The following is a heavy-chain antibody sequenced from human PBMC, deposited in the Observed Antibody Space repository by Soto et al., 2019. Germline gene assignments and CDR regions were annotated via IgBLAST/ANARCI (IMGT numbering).Heavy chain of an antibody. CDR1: GFTFSSYA. Sequence: QVQLVESGGGVVQPGRSPRLSCAASGFTFSSYAMHWVRQAPGKGLEWVAVISYDGSKKYYADSVKGRFTISRDTSKNPLYLQMNSLRAEDTAVYYCARDPGSYFDYWGQGTLVTVSS. CDR2: ISYDGSKK. J-gene: IGHJ4*02. CDR3: ARDPGSYFDY. D-gene: IGHD3-10*01. V-gene: IGHV3-30-3*01.